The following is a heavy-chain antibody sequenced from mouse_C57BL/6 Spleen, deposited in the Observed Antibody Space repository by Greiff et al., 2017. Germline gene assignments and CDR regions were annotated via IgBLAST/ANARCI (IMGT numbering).Heavy chain of an antibody. D-gene: IGHD2-1*01. V-gene: IGHV1-76*01. CDR1: GYTFTDYY. CDR2: IYPGSGNT. CDR3: ARWDYGNYGYAMDY. Sequence: QVQLQQSGAELVRPGASVKLSCKASGYTFTDYYINWVKQRPGQGLEWIARIYPGSGNTYYNEKFKGKATLTAEKSSSTAYMQLSSLTSEDSAVYFCARWDYGNYGYAMDYWGQGTSVTVSS. J-gene: IGHJ4*01.